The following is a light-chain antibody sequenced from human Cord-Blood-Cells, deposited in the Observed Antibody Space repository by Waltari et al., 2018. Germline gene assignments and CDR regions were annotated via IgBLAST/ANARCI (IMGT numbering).Light chain of an antibody. V-gene: IGLV2-14*01. J-gene: IGLJ1*01. Sequence: QSALTQPASVSGPPGQSITISCTGTSSDVGGYNYLSWYQQHPSTAPKLMFYEVSTRPSGVSNRFSGSKSGNTAPLTISGLQAEDEADYYCSSYTSSSTYVFGTGTKVTVL. CDR3: SSYTSSSTYV. CDR1: SSDVGGYNY. CDR2: EVS.